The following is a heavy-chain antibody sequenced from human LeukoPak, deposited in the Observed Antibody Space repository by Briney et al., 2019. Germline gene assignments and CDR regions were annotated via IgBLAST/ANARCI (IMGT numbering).Heavy chain of an antibody. Sequence: PSETLSLTCTVSGGSITSSNYYWGWIRQPPGKGLEWIGSIYYSGSTNYNPSLKSRVTISVDKSKNQFSLKLSSVTAADTAVYYCASSLEGEGWYIDYWGQGTLVTVSS. CDR2: IYYSGST. CDR1: GGSITSSNYY. V-gene: IGHV4-39*07. D-gene: IGHD6-19*01. J-gene: IGHJ4*02. CDR3: ASSLEGEGWYIDY.